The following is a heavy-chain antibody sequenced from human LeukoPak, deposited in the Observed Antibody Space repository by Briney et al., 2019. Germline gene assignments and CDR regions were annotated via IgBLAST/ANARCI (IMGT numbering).Heavy chain of an antibody. D-gene: IGHD4-23*01. CDR1: GFTFSAHG. V-gene: IGHV3-30*19. CDR3: AREDYGGNSLYYFDY. Sequence: GSLRLSCAASGFTFSAHGMHWVRQAPGKGLEWVAFISFEETDKYYADSVKGRFTISRDNSKNTLYLQMNSLRAEDTAVYYCAREDYGGNSLYYFDYWGQGTLVTVSS. CDR2: ISFEETDK. J-gene: IGHJ4*02.